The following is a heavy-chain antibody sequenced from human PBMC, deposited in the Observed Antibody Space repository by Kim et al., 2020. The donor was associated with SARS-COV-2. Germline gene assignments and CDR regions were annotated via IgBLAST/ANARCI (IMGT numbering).Heavy chain of an antibody. Sequence: GESLKISCKGSGYSFTSYWISWVRQMPGKVLEWMGRIDPSDSYTNYSPSFQGHVTISADKSISTAYLQWSSLKASDTAMYYCASPLGIELLNPDHYYYYGMDVWGQGTTVTVSS. CDR3: ASPLGIELLNPDHYYYYGMDV. CDR2: IDPSDSYT. D-gene: IGHD3-10*01. J-gene: IGHJ6*02. CDR1: GYSFTSYW. V-gene: IGHV5-10-1*01.